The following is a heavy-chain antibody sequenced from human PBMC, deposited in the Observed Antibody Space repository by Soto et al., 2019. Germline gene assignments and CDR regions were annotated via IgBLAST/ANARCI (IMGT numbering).Heavy chain of an antibody. CDR3: ARGTQTMILGVFDS. CDR2: IFWDNDK. J-gene: IGHJ4*02. V-gene: IGHV2-5*02. D-gene: IGHD3-22*01. Sequence: QITLKESGPTLVKPTQTLTLTCSFSGFSLTTSGVGVGWIRQPPGKALEWLALIFWDNDKRYSPSLKNRLTVTKDTSKNQVVLTMTNMDPVDTATYYCARGTQTMILGVFDSWGQGTLVTVSS. CDR1: GFSLTTSGVG.